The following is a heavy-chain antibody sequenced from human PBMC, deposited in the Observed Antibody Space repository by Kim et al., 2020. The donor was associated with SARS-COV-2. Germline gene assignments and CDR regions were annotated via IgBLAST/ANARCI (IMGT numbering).Heavy chain of an antibody. V-gene: IGHV1-69*13. CDR2: IIPIFGTA. CDR3: ARGYYYDSSGYYPPDY. D-gene: IGHD3-22*01. Sequence: SVKVSCKASGGTFSSYAISWVRQAPEQGLEWMGGIIPIFGTANYAQKFQGRVTITADESTSTAYMELSSLRSEDTAVYYCARGYYYDSSGYYPPDYWGQGTLVTVSS. CDR1: GGTFSSYA. J-gene: IGHJ4*02.